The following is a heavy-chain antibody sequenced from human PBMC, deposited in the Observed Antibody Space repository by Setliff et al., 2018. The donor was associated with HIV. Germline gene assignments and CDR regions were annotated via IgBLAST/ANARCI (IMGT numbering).Heavy chain of an antibody. CDR1: GFTFSSYW. Sequence: PVGSLRLSCAASGFTFSSYWMSWVRQAPGKGLEWVANINQDGSEKYYVDSVKGRFTISRDSAKNSLYLQMNSLRAEDTAVYYCARDYLYYYYYYMDVWGRGTTVTSP. V-gene: IGHV3-7*01. CDR2: INQDGSEK. CDR3: ARDYLYYYYYYMDV. J-gene: IGHJ6*03.